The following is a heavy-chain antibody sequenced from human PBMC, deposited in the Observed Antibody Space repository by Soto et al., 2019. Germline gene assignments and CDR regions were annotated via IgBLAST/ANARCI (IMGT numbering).Heavy chain of an antibody. Sequence: EVQLVESGGGLVQPGRSLRLSCAASGFTFDDYAMHWVRQAPGKGLEWVSGISWNSGSIGYADSVKGRFTISRDNAKNSLYLQMNSLRAEDTALYYCAKDMVRGTAMVPEYSMDVWGQGTTVTVSS. J-gene: IGHJ6*02. CDR2: ISWNSGSI. V-gene: IGHV3-9*01. CDR3: AKDMVRGTAMVPEYSMDV. D-gene: IGHD5-18*01. CDR1: GFTFDDYA.